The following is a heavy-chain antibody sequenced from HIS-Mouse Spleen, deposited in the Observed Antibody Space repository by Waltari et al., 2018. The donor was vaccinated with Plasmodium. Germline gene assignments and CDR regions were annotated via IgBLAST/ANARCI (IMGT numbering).Heavy chain of an antibody. J-gene: IGHJ3*02. CDR2: IKQDGSEK. D-gene: IGHD2-8*01. V-gene: IGHV3-7*01. CDR3: AKVAQGTRDAFDI. CDR1: GFTFSSYW. Sequence: EVQLVESGGGLVQPGGSLRLSCAASGFTFSSYWMSWVRQAPGKGLEWVANIKQDGSEKYYVDSVKGRFTISRDNSKNTLYLQMNSLRAEDTAVYYCAKVAQGTRDAFDIWGQGTMVTVSS.